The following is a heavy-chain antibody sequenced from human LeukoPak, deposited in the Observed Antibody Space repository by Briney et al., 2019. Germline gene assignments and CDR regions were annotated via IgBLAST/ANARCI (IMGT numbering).Heavy chain of an antibody. J-gene: IGHJ4*02. CDR3: ARDLLGYSFGYGRYFFDY. Sequence: ASVKVSCKASGYTFTGYYIHWVRQAPGQGLEWMGRINPNSDDTNYAQKFQGRVTLTRDTSISTAYMEVSRLRSDDTAVYYCARDLLGYSFGYGRYFFDYWGQGTLVTVSS. V-gene: IGHV1-2*06. CDR2: INPNSDDT. CDR1: GYTFTGYY. D-gene: IGHD5-18*01.